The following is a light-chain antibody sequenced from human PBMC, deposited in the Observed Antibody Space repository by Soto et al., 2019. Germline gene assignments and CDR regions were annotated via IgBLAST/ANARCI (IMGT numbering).Light chain of an antibody. V-gene: IGLV2-14*01. Sequence: QSALRHPSSVCWSPGESITISCTGNPTDIGGYEYVSWYQQHPGKAPRLLIHGVRNRPPGISSRFSGSKSGLTASLTISGLQAEDEADYYCSSFNTNRLYVLGPGTKVTVL. CDR2: GVR. CDR1: PTDIGGYEY. CDR3: SSFNTNRLYV. J-gene: IGLJ1*01.